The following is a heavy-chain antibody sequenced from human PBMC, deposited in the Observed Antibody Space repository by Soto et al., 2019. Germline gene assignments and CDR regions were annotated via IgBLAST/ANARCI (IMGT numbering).Heavy chain of an antibody. J-gene: IGHJ6*03. D-gene: IGHD1-26*01. CDR2: IYYSGST. Sequence: SETLSLTCTVSGGSISSYYWSWIRQPPGKGLEWIGYIYYSGSTNYNPSLKSRVTISVDTSKNQFSLKPSSVTAADTAVYYCAIVTAAYYHYYMDVCAQGTSVPGSS. CDR3: AIVTAAYYHYYMDV. V-gene: IGHV4-59*08. CDR1: GGSISSYY.